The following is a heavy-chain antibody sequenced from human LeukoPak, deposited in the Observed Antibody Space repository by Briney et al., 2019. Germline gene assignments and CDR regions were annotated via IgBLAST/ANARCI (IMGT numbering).Heavy chain of an antibody. V-gene: IGHV3-20*04. Sequence: GGSLRLSCTASGFAFDEHGMSWVRQVPGKGLEWVSGINWSGGSTSYADPLRGRFTISRDNAKNSLYLQMDSLRAEDTALYYCARAPITSPFYFDHWGQGTLVTVSP. D-gene: IGHD2-2*01. J-gene: IGHJ4*02. CDR3: ARAPITSPFYFDH. CDR2: INWSGGST. CDR1: GFAFDEHG.